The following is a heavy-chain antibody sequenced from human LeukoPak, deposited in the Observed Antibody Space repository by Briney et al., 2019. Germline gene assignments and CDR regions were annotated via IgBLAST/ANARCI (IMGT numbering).Heavy chain of an antibody. D-gene: IGHD3-10*01. V-gene: IGHV3-13*01. CDR1: GFTFSNYD. Sequence: GGSLRLSCAASGFTFSNYDMHWVRQATGKGLEWVSGIDTAGDTYYPGSVKSRFTISRENAKNSLYLQVNSLRAEDTAVYYCTRDGTVVRGLPRRARTFYGMDVWGQGTTVTVSS. J-gene: IGHJ6*02. CDR3: TRDGTVVRGLPRRARTFYGMDV. CDR2: IDTAGDT.